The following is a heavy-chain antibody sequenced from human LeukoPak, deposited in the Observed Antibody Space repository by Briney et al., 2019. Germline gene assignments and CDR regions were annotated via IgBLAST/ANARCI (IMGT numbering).Heavy chain of an antibody. Sequence: SVKLSCKASGGTFSSYAISWVRQAPGQGLEWMGRIIPIFGTANYAQTFQGRVTITTDESTSTAYMELSSLRSEDTAVYYCARAGGAVAVQVGLDLRYWGQGTLVTVSS. CDR1: GGTFSSYA. CDR2: IIPIFGTA. J-gene: IGHJ4*02. CDR3: ARAGGAVAVQVGLDLRY. V-gene: IGHV1-69*05. D-gene: IGHD6-19*01.